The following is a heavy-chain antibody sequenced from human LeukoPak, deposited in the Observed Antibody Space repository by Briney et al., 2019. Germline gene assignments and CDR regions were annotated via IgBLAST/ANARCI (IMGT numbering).Heavy chain of an antibody. CDR1: GYTFTGYY. Sequence: ASVKVSCKASGYTFTGYYMHWVRHAPGQGLEWMGCINPNSGGTNYAQKFQGWVTMSRDTSTSTAYMALSRLRCDDTAVYSCASDRAPASSGWVFDAFYIWGQGKMVTVSS. V-gene: IGHV1-2*04. CDR3: ASDRAPASSGWVFDAFYI. J-gene: IGHJ3*02. CDR2: INPNSGGT. D-gene: IGHD6-19*01.